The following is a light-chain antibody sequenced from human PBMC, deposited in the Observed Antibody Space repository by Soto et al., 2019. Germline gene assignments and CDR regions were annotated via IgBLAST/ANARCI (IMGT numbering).Light chain of an antibody. CDR2: EVS. CDR1: SSDVGGYNY. V-gene: IGLV2-14*01. J-gene: IGLJ1*01. CDR3: SSYTSRSTLV. Sequence: ALTQPASVSGSPGQSITISCTGTSSDVGGYNYVSWYQQHPGKAPKLMIYEVSNRPSGVSNRFSGSKSGNTASLTISGLQAEDEADYYCSSYTSRSTLVFGPGTKVTVL.